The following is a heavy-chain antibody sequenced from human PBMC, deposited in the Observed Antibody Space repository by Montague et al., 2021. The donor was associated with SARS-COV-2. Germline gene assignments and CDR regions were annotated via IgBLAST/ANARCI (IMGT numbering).Heavy chain of an antibody. CDR3: AGLQGDGSLYGMDV. CDR1: GGSIRTSSYY. V-gene: IGHV4-39*07. D-gene: IGHD5-24*01. Sequence: SETLSLTCTVSGGSIRTSSYYWGWIRQPPGKGLDWIGSIYYGENTNYNPSLKSRVTISVDASKSQFSLKLSSVTAADTAVYYCAGLQGDGSLYGMDVWGQGTTVTVSS. J-gene: IGHJ6*02. CDR2: IYYGENT.